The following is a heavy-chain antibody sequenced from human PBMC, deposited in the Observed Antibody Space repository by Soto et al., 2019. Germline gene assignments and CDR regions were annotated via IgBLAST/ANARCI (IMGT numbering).Heavy chain of an antibody. CDR2: IYPGDSDT. CDR1: GYSFTSYW. Sequence: PGESLTISCKGSGYSFTSYWIGWVRQMPGKGLEWMGIIYPGDSDTRYSPSFQGQVTISADKSISTAYLQWSSLKASDTAMYYCARHGGRDGYNSAYYGMDVWGQGTTVTVSS. J-gene: IGHJ6*02. CDR3: ARHGGRDGYNSAYYGMDV. V-gene: IGHV5-51*01. D-gene: IGHD5-12*01.